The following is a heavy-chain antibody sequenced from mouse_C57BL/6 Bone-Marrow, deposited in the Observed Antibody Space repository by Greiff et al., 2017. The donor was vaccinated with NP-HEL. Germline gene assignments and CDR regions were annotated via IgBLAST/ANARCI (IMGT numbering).Heavy chain of an antibody. V-gene: IGHV5-6*01. CDR3: ARKGGLTGYYFDY. CDR1: GFTFSSYG. J-gene: IGHJ2*01. CDR2: ISSGGSYT. D-gene: IGHD3-2*01. Sequence: VQLQQSGGDLVKPGGSLKLSCAASGFTFSSYGMSWVRQTPDKRLEWVATISSGGSYTYYPDSVKGRFTISRDNTKNTLYLQMSSLKSEDAAVYYCARKGGLTGYYFDYWGQGTTLTVSS.